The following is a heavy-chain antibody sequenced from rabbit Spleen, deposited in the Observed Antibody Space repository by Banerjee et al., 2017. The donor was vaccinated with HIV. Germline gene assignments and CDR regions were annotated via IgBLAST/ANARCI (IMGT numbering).Heavy chain of an antibody. CDR3: ARRDVNNAYAL. V-gene: IGHV1S45*01. D-gene: IGHD6-1*01. Sequence: QEQLEESGGDLVKPGASLTLTCTASGFSFSSSYYMCWVRQAPGKGLEWIGCIVTGGGNTWSASWVNGRFTITKTSSTTVTLQMTSLTAVDTATYFCARRDVNNAYALWGPGTLVTVS. CDR1: GFSFSSSYY. J-gene: IGHJ4*01. CDR2: IVTGGGNT.